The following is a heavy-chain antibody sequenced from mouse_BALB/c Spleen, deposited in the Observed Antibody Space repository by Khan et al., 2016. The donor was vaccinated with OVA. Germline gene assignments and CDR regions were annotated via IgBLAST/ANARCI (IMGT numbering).Heavy chain of an antibody. V-gene: IGHV1-69*02. CDR3: ARSFHYGSSTWFAY. D-gene: IGHD1-1*01. J-gene: IGHJ3*01. Sequence: QVQLQQPGAELVKPGASVKLSCKASGYPLTSYWLHWVKQRPGQGLEWIGEIDPSDSYTNYNQKFKGKATLTVDKSSSTTYMQLSSLKSEDSAVYYCARSFHYGSSTWFAYWGQGTLVTVSA. CDR2: IDPSDSYT. CDR1: GYPLTSYW.